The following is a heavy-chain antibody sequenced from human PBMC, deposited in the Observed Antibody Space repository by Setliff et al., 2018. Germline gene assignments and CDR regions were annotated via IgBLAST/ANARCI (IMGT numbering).Heavy chain of an antibody. CDR2: INTSGST. Sequence: SETLSLTCTVSGGSISNTYYYWSWIRQPAGKGLQWIGRINTSGSTKYNPSLKSRVTMSVDTSKNQFSLKLSAVTAADTAVYYCARDVGGEGYFDSWGQGTLVTVSS. J-gene: IGHJ4*02. CDR3: ARDVGGEGYFDS. CDR1: GGSISNTYYY. V-gene: IGHV4-4*07. D-gene: IGHD3-10*01.